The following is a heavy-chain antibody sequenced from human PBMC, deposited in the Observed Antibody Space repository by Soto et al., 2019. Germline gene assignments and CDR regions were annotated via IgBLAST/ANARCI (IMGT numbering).Heavy chain of an antibody. CDR1: GFTFSDYY. J-gene: IGHJ6*02. V-gene: IGHV3-11*04. CDR3: ARANCSSTSCYGNYYYYYGMDV. CDR2: ICYNGSNI. Sequence: GGSLRLSCAASGFTFSDYYMSWIRQAPGKGLEWVADICYNGSNIYYADSVKGRFTISRDNAKNTLYLQMNSLRAGDTAVYYCARANCSSTSCYGNYYYYYGMDVWGQGTTVTVS. D-gene: IGHD2-2*01.